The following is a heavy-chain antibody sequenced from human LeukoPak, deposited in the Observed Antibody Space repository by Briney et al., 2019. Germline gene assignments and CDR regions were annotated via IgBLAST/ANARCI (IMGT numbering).Heavy chain of an antibody. Sequence: GGSLRLSCAASGFSLSSYWMSWLRQAPGKGLEWVANIKEDGSEKYYVDSVKGRFTISRDNAKNSLYLQMNSLRAEDTAVYYCARDPAAWDYWGQGTLVTVSS. CDR2: IKEDGSEK. D-gene: IGHD6-13*01. CDR3: ARDPAAWDY. J-gene: IGHJ4*02. CDR1: GFSLSSYW. V-gene: IGHV3-7*01.